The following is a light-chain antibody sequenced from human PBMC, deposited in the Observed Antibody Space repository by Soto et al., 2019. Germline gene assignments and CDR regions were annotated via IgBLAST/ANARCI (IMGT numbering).Light chain of an antibody. CDR2: DDR. CDR1: NLGSKS. V-gene: IGLV3-21*02. CDR3: QVWDSGSDHVV. J-gene: IGLJ2*01. Sequence: SYELTQPPSVSVAPGQTARITCGGDNLGSKSVHWYQQKPGQAPVLVVCDDRVRPSGIPERFSGSNSGNAATLTISRVEVGDDADYYCQVWDSGSDHVVFGGGTKLTVL.